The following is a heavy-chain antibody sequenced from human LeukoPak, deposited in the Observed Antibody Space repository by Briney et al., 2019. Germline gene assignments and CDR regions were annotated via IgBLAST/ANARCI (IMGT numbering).Heavy chain of an antibody. J-gene: IGHJ6*02. CDR2: LSFDGSNE. V-gene: IGHV3-30*03. D-gene: IGHD3-16*02. CDR1: GFTFSSYG. Sequence: PGGSLRLSCAASGFTFSSYGMHWVRQSPGRGLEWVSFLSFDGSNEFYADSLKGRFTISRDNSKDTLYLQMVSLRAEDTALYYCAREEHDYVWGSYRYYYYYGIDVWGQGTTVTVSS. CDR3: AREEHDYVWGSYRYYYYYGIDV.